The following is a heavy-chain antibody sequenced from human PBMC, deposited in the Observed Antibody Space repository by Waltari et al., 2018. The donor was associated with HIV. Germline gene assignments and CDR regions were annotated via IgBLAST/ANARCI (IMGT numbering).Heavy chain of an antibody. V-gene: IGHV1-2*02. CDR1: GYTFTGYY. Sequence: QVQLVQSGAEVKKPGGSVKISCKASGYTFTGYYMHWVRQAPGQGLEWMGWINPDNGCTKEAQKFQGRVTMTRDTSISTAYMELSRLRSDDTAVYYCARDICNGGSCYSYYFDYWGQGTLVTVSS. CDR2: INPDNGCT. D-gene: IGHD2-15*01. CDR3: ARDICNGGSCYSYYFDY. J-gene: IGHJ4*02.